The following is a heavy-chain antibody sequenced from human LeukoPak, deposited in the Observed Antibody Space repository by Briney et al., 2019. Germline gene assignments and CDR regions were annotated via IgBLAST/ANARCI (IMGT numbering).Heavy chain of an antibody. CDR1: GGSFSGYY. D-gene: IGHD3-3*01. CDR3: ARDDARAFGY. CDR2: INHSGST. Sequence: PSETLSLTCAVYGGSFSGYYWSWIRQPPGKGLEWIGEINHSGSTNYNPSLKSRVTISVDRSKNQFSLKLSSVTAADTALYYCARDDARAFGYWGQGTLVTVSS. J-gene: IGHJ4*02. V-gene: IGHV4-34*01.